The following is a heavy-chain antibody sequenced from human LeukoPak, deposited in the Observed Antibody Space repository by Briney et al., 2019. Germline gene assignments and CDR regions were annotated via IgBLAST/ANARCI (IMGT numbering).Heavy chain of an antibody. CDR2: IYPGDSDT. D-gene: IGHD6-13*01. CDR1: GSIFTSYW. CDR3: ARGGGVGIAAAGTWFDY. J-gene: IGHJ4*02. Sequence: GASLQISCKGSGSIFTSYWIGWVRQLPGKGLEWMGIIYPGDSDTRYSPSFQGQVTISADKSISTAYLQWSSLKASDTAMYYCARGGGVGIAAAGTWFDYWGQGTLVTVSS. V-gene: IGHV5-51*01.